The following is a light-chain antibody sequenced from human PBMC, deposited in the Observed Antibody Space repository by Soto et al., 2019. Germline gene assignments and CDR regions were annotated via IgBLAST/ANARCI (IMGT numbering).Light chain of an antibody. Sequence: DIQMTQPPSSLSASVGARVTITCRASQGISNYLAWYQQKPGKFPKLMIYAAATLQSGVPSRFSSSGSGTDFTITISSQQHEDVATYYWQKYNHAPWTFGQRTMVEFK. CDR3: QKYNHAPWT. CDR2: AAA. J-gene: IGKJ1*01. V-gene: IGKV1-27*01. CDR1: QGISNY.